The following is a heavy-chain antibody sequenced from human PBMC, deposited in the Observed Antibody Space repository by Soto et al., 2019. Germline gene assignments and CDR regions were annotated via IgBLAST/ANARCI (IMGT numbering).Heavy chain of an antibody. Sequence: VGSLRLSCAASGFTFSSYWMRWVRQAPGKGLVWVSRINPDGGATNYADSVKGRFTISRDNAKNTLYLQMNSLRAEDTAVFYCGRGGSDSPMAPGYWGQGTLVTVSS. J-gene: IGHJ4*02. D-gene: IGHD5-18*01. V-gene: IGHV3-74*01. CDR3: GRGGSDSPMAPGY. CDR1: GFTFSSYW. CDR2: INPDGGAT.